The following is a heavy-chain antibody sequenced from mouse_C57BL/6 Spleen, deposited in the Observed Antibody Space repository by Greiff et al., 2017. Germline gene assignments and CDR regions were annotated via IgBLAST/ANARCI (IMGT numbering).Heavy chain of an antibody. J-gene: IGHJ3*01. V-gene: IGHV1-55*01. CDR2: IYPGSGST. CDR3: GGYSSGYVIAY. Sequence: QVQLKESGAELVKPGASVKMSCKASGYTFTSYWITWVKQRPGQGLEWIGDIYPGSGSTNYNEKFKSKATLTVDTSSSTAYMQLSSLTSEDSAVYYCGGYSSGYVIAYWGQGTLVTVSA. CDR1: GYTFTSYW. D-gene: IGHD3-2*02.